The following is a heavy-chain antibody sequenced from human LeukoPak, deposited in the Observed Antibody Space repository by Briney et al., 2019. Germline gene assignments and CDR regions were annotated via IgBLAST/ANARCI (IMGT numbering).Heavy chain of an antibody. Sequence: PGGSLRLSCAASGFTFSTYWMSWVRQAPGKGLEWVAVIWYDGSNKYYADSVKGRFTISRDNSKNTLYLQMNSLRAEDTAVYYCARDPIATSYYFDYWGQGTLVTVSS. D-gene: IGHD2-15*01. J-gene: IGHJ4*02. V-gene: IGHV3-33*08. CDR3: ARDPIATSYYFDY. CDR2: IWYDGSNK. CDR1: GFTFSTYW.